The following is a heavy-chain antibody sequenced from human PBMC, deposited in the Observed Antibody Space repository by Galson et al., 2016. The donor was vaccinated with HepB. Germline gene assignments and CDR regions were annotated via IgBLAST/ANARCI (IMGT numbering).Heavy chain of an antibody. CDR3: AIPLPREGIGSHYGMDV. CDR1: GYTFSNYR. CDR2: IYPGDSDS. Sequence: QSGAEVKKPGESLKISCRGSGYTFSNYRIGWVRQMPDKGLEWMGVIYPGDSDSRYSPAFQGRITISADKSTSTAYLQWNRLAPPDSGVYYCAIPLPREGIGSHYGMDVWGQGTTVIVSS. J-gene: IGHJ6*02. V-gene: IGHV5-51*03. D-gene: IGHD1-26*01.